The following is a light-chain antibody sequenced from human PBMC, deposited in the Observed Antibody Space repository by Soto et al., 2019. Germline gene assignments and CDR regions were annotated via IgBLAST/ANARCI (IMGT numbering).Light chain of an antibody. CDR2: VAS. CDR1: QSVNSN. Sequence: EKVMTQSPAALSVSPGERATLSCRASQSVNSNLAWYQQKPGQAPRLLLYVASTRATGIPARFSGSASGTEFTLTISSLQSEDSAVYYCQQYNDWPLTFGGGTKVEVQ. CDR3: QQYNDWPLT. J-gene: IGKJ4*01. V-gene: IGKV3-15*01.